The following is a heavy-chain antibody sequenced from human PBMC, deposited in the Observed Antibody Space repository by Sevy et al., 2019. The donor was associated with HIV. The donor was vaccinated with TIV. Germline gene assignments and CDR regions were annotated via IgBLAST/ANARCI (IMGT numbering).Heavy chain of an antibody. J-gene: IGHJ4*02. CDR1: GFTFSSFG. CDR2: MWYDGNNK. V-gene: IGHV3-33*01. D-gene: IGHD3-9*01. Sequence: GGSLRLSCTASGFTFSSFGIHWVRQAPGKGLEWVALMWYDGNNKYYADSVKGRFTISRDSSNNTLYLQMNNLRAEDTAVYYCARGPSLSVAGATGYLDYWGQGTLVTVSS. CDR3: ARGPSLSVAGATGYLDY.